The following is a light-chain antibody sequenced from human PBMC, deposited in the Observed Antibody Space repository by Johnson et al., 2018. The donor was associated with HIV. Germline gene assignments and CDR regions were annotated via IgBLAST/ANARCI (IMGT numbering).Light chain of an antibody. Sequence: QSVLTQPPSVSAAPGQKVTISCSGSSSDMGNYAVSWYQQLPGTAPKLLIYENNKRPSGIPDRFSGSKSGTSATLGITGLQTGDEADYYCGTLDSSLGAYVSGTGTKSTVL. J-gene: IGLJ1*01. CDR2: ENN. V-gene: IGLV1-51*02. CDR3: GTLDSSLGAYV. CDR1: SSDMGNYA.